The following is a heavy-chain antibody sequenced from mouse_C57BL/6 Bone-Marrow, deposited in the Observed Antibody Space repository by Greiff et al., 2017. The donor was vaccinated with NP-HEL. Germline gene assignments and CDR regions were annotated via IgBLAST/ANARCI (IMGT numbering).Heavy chain of an antibody. CDR1: GFTFSSYA. J-gene: IGHJ4*01. Sequence: EVKLVESGGGLVKPGGSLKLSCAASGFTFSSYAMSWVRQTPEKRLEWVATISDGGSYTYYPDNVKGRFTISRDNAKNNLYLQMSHLKSEDTAMYYCAREGSTMITEDYYAMDYWGQGTSVTVSS. D-gene: IGHD2-4*01. V-gene: IGHV5-4*01. CDR2: ISDGGSYT. CDR3: AREGSTMITEDYYAMDY.